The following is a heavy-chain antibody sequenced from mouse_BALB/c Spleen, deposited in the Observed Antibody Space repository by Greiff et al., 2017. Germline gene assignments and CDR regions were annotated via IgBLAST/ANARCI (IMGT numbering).Heavy chain of an antibody. V-gene: IGHV1-87*01. CDR3: ARKTKYYFDY. D-gene: IGHD1-3*01. CDR1: GYTFTSYW. J-gene: IGHJ2*01. Sequence: VQLQQSGAELARPGASVKLSCKASGYTFTSYWMQWVKQRPGQGLEWIGAIYPGDGDTRYTQKFKGKATLTADKSSSTAYMQLSSMASEDSAVYDTARKTKYYFDYWGQGTTLTVSS. CDR2: IYPGDGDT.